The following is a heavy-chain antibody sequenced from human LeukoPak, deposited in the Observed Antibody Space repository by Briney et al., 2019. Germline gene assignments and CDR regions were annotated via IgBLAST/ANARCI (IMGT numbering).Heavy chain of an antibody. Sequence: GALRLSCAASGFTFSTYWMHWVRQAPGKGLVWASRINRDGSSTTHADSVKGRFTISRDNAKSTLYLQMNSLRAEDTAVYYCARGGGYSYGYVDYWGQGTLVTVSS. V-gene: IGHV3-74*01. D-gene: IGHD5-18*01. CDR3: ARGGGYSYGYVDY. CDR1: GFTFSTYW. J-gene: IGHJ4*02. CDR2: INRDGSST.